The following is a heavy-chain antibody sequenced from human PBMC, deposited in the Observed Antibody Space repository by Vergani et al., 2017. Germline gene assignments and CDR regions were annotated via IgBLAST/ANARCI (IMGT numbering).Heavy chain of an antibody. D-gene: IGHD3-22*01. Sequence: QVQLQESGPGLVKPSQTLSLTCTVSGGSISSGDYYWSWIRQSAGKGLEWIGRIFTTGSTNFNPSLKSRLTMSLDTSKNRFSLKLNSVTAADTAVYYCARNYYYDTGGRAFDIWGQGTMVTVSS. CDR1: GGSISSGDYY. CDR3: ARNYYYDTGGRAFDI. J-gene: IGHJ3*02. V-gene: IGHV4-61*02. CDR2: IFTTGST.